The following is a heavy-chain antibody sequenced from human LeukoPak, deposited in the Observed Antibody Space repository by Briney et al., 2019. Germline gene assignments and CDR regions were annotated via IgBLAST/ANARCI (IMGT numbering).Heavy chain of an antibody. CDR3: ARRRITMVRGPKQGAFDI. D-gene: IGHD3-10*01. J-gene: IGHJ3*02. Sequence: PSETLSLTCAVYGGSFSGYYWSWIRQPPGKGLEWIGEINHSGSTNYNPSLKSRVTISVDTSKNQFSLKLSSVTAADTAVYYCARRRITMVRGPKQGAFDIWGQGTMVTVSS. V-gene: IGHV4-34*01. CDR2: INHSGST. CDR1: GGSFSGYY.